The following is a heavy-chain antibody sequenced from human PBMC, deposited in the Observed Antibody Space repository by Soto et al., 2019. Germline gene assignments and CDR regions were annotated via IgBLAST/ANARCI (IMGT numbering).Heavy chain of an antibody. CDR1: GYTFTGYY. CDR2: INPSSGGA. J-gene: IGHJ6*02. CDR3: ARDAAMGDYYHYGMDV. Sequence: GASVKVSCKASGYTFTGYYLHCVRQAPGQGLEWMGWINPSSGGANIAQKFQGWVTMTRDTSIDTAYMELTRLRSDDTAVYYCARDAAMGDYYHYGMDVWGQGTPVTVS. V-gene: IGHV1-2*04. D-gene: IGHD5-18*01.